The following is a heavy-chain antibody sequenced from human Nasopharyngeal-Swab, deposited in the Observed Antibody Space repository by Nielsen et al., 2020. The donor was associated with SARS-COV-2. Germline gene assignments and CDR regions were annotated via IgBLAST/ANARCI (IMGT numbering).Heavy chain of an antibody. CDR3: ARDTPAMFAY. CDR1: GFTFNEYT. CDR2: ISSRGDYI. V-gene: IGHV3-21*01. J-gene: IGHJ4*02. Sequence: GESLKISCAASGFTFNEYTMNWVRQAPGKGLEWVSAISSRGDYIYYAPSVKGRFTISRDDAKNSLYLQMNSLRAEDTALYYCARDTPAMFAYWGQGTLVTVSP.